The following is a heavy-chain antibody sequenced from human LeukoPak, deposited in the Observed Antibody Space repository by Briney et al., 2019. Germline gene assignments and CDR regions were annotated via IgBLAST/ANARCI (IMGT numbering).Heavy chain of an antibody. CDR1: GGSISSSSYY. J-gene: IGHJ4*02. V-gene: IGHV4-39*07. Sequence: SETLSLTCTVSGGSISSSSYYWGWIRQPPGTGLEWIGSIYYSGSTNYNPSLKSRVTISVDTSENQFSLKLNSVTAADTAVYYCARGFSGYYSFDYWGQGTLVTVSS. CDR2: IYYSGST. CDR3: ARGFSGYYSFDY. D-gene: IGHD3-22*01.